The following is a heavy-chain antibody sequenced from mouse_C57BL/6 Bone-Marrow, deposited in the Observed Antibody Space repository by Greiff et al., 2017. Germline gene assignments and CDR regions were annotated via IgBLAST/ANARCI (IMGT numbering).Heavy chain of an antibody. J-gene: IGHJ3*01. Sequence: QVQLQQSGAELVKPGASVKMSCKASGYTFTTYPIEWMKQNHGKSLEWIGNFHPYNDDSKYNEKFKGKATLTVEKSSSTAYMQLSSLTSEDSAVYYCASQDSNSWFAYWGQGTLVTVSA. CDR2: FHPYNDDS. D-gene: IGHD2-5*01. V-gene: IGHV1-47*01. CDR3: ASQDSNSWFAY. CDR1: GYTFTTYP.